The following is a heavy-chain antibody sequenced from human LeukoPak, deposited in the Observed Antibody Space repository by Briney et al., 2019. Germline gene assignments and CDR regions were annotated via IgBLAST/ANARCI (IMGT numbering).Heavy chain of an antibody. Sequence: GGSLRLSCAASGFTFSSYSMNWVRQAPGKGLEWVSSISSSSSYIYYADSVKGRFTISRDNAKNSLYLQMNSLRAEDTAVYYCARGTNHYDILTGYYIAVPEEDAFDIWGQGTMVTVSS. J-gene: IGHJ3*02. D-gene: IGHD3-9*01. CDR3: ARGTNHYDILTGYYIAVPEEDAFDI. CDR1: GFTFSSYS. V-gene: IGHV3-21*01. CDR2: ISSSSSYI.